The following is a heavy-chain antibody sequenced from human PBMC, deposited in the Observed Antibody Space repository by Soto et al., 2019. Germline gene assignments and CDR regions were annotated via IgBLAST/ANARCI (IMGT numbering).Heavy chain of an antibody. D-gene: IGHD3-10*01. Sequence: EVQLVESGGGLVKPAWSLRLSCAASGFTFSGYTMNWVRQAPGKGLEWVSSISGSSGFIYYTDSVKGRFTISRDNARNALYLQMNSLRAEDTAVYYCARHGKPGVGEWYLDFWGQGALVTVSS. CDR3: ARHGKPGVGEWYLDF. CDR2: ISGSSGFI. CDR1: GFTFSGYT. J-gene: IGHJ4*02. V-gene: IGHV3-21*01.